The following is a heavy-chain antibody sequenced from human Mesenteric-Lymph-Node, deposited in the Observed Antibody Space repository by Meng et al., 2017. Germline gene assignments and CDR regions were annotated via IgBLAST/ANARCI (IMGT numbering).Heavy chain of an antibody. D-gene: IGHD4-17*01. Sequence: QVQLQESGPGLVKPSQTLALTGTVSGGSSSSSDYYWSWIRQPPGKGLEWIGYIYYSGSTYYNPSLKSRVTISVDTSKNQFSLKLRSVTAADTAVYYCARDSRMTTVLASQNDAFDIWGQGTMVTVSS. J-gene: IGHJ3*02. CDR1: GGSSSSSDYY. CDR3: ARDSRMTTVLASQNDAFDI. CDR2: IYYSGST. V-gene: IGHV4-30-4*01.